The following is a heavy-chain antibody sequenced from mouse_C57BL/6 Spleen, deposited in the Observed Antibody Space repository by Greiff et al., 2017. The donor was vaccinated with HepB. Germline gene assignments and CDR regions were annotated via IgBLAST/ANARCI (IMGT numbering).Heavy chain of an antibody. J-gene: IGHJ3*01. CDR2: IWSDGST. Sequence: VKLMESGPGLVAPSQSLSITCTVSGFSLTSYGVHWVRQPPGKGLEWLVVIWSDGSTTYNSALKSRLSISKDNSKSQVFLNMNSLQTDDTAMYYCARHEDSSGSFAYWGQGTLVTVSA. V-gene: IGHV2-6-1*01. CDR1: GFSLTSYG. D-gene: IGHD3-2*02. CDR3: ARHEDSSGSFAY.